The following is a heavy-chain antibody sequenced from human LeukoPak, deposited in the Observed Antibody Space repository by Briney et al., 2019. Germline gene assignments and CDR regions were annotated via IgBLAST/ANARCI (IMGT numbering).Heavy chain of an antibody. CDR1: GFTFSSYG. CDR3: AKEWGSGWSSFDY. J-gene: IGHJ4*02. CDR2: ISYDGSNK. V-gene: IGHV3-30*18. D-gene: IGHD6-19*01. Sequence: GGSLRLSCAASGFTFSSYGMHWVRQAPVKGLEWVAVISYDGSNKYYADSVKGRFTISRDNSKNTLYLQMNSLRAEDTAVYYCAKEWGSGWSSFDYWGQGTLVTVSS.